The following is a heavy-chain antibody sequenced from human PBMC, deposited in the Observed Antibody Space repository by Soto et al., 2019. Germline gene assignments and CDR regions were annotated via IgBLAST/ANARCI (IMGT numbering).Heavy chain of an antibody. D-gene: IGHD3-22*01. V-gene: IGHV1-18*01. Sequence: SVKVSGKASGYTFTSYGISSVRHAPGQALEWMGWISAYNGNTNYAQKLQGRVTMTTDTSTSTAYMELRSLRSDDTAVYYCARDGGYYYARGWPNFDYWGQGAMVTVSS. J-gene: IGHJ4*02. CDR1: GYTFTSYG. CDR3: ARDGGYYYARGWPNFDY. CDR2: ISAYNGNT.